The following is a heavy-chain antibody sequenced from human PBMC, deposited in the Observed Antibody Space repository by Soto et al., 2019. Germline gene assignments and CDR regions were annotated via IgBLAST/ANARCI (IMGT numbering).Heavy chain of an antibody. CDR3: ARLGSGSYSYSFDY. V-gene: IGHV4-59*08. Sequence: RVTISVDTSKNQFSLKLSSVTAADTAVYYCARLGSGSYSYSFDYWGQGTLVTVSS. J-gene: IGHJ4*02. D-gene: IGHD3-10*01.